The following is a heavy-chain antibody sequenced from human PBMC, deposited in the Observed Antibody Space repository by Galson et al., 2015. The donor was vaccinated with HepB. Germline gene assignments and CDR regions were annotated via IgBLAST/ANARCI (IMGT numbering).Heavy chain of an antibody. CDR1: GYTFTNYW. J-gene: IGHJ4*02. Sequence: QSGAEMKKPGESLKISCKGSGYTFTNYWIGWVRQMPGKGLEWMGIINPGDSDTRNSPSFQGQVTISVDKSISTAYLQWSSLKASDTAMYYCARQGLGIGLDYWGQGTLVTVSS. V-gene: IGHV5-51*01. CDR2: INPGDSDT. CDR3: ARQGLGIGLDY. D-gene: IGHD7-27*01.